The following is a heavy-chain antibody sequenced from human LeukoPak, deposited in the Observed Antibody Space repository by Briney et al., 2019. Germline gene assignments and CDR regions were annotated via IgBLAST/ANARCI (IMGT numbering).Heavy chain of an antibody. CDR3: ARDVRGHVVSNKGDWFDP. J-gene: IGHJ5*02. Sequence: ASVKVSCKASGYTFTSYGISWVRQAPGQGLEWMGWISAYNGNTNYAQKLQGRVTMTTDTSTSTAYMELRSLRSDDTAVYYCARDVRGHVVSNKGDWFDPWGQGTLVTVSS. CDR2: ISAYNGNT. CDR1: GYTFTSYG. V-gene: IGHV1-18*01. D-gene: IGHD5/OR15-5a*01.